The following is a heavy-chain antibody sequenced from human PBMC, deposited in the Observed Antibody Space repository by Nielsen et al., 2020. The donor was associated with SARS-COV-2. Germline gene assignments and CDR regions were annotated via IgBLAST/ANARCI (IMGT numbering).Heavy chain of an antibody. J-gene: IGHJ4*02. CDR3: VTDRRVVGADTDC. CDR1: GFTFSNAS. CDR2: IKSKTDGGTT. V-gene: IGHV3-15*01. Sequence: GESLKISCAASGFTFSNASMSWVRQAPGKGLEWVGRIKSKTDGGTTDYAAPAKGRFTISRDDSKNTLYLQMNSLNTEDTAVYYCVTDRRVVGADTDCWGQGTLVTVS. D-gene: IGHD1-26*01.